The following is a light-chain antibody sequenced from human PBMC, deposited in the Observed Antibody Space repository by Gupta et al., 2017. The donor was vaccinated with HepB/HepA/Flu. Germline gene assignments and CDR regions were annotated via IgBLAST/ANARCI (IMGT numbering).Light chain of an antibody. Sequence: SYELTQPPSVSVSPGQTARITCSGDALPKQYAYWYQQKPGQAPVLLIYKDNKRPSGIPERFSGYSSGTTVTLTISGVQAEDEADYFCQSADTSGIFSFGGGTKVTVL. V-gene: IGLV3-25*03. J-gene: IGLJ2*01. CDR2: KDN. CDR1: ALPKQY. CDR3: QSADTSGIFS.